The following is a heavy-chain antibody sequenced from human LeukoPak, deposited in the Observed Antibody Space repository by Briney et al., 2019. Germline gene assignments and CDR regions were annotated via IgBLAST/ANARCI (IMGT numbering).Heavy chain of an antibody. CDR2: IIPILGIA. D-gene: IGHD3-22*01. J-gene: IGHJ6*02. Sequence: SVKVSCKASGGTFSSYTISWVRQAPGQGLEWMGRIIPILGIANYAQKFQGRVTITADKSTSTAYMELSSLRSEDTAVYYCARDLYYSDSSGYSLNYGMDVWGQGTTVTVSS. V-gene: IGHV1-69*04. CDR1: GGTFSSYT. CDR3: ARDLYYSDSSGYSLNYGMDV.